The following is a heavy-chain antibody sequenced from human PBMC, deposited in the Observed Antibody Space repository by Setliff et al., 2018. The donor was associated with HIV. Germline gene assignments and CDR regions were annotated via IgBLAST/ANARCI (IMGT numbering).Heavy chain of an antibody. CDR3: ARDRRYSGTYHIDY. Sequence: ASVKVSCKASGYTFPNYGISWVRQAPGQGLEWMGWVSAYNGLTHYAQNLQGRVTMTTDTSSTTAFLELRSLRSDDTAMYYCARDRRYSGTYHIDYWGQGTRVTVSS. V-gene: IGHV1-18*01. J-gene: IGHJ4*02. CDR1: GYTFPNYG. D-gene: IGHD1-26*01. CDR2: VSAYNGLT.